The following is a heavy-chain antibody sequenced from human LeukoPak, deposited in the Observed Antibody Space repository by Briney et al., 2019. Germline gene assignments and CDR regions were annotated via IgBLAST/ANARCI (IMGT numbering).Heavy chain of an antibody. V-gene: IGHV3-7*01. CDR1: GFTFSRYW. Sequence: GGSLRLSCAASGFTFSRYWMSWVRQAPGKGLEWVANIKQDGSEEYYVDSVKGRFTISRDNAKNSLYLQMNSLRAEDTAVYYCARDYYYDSSDLHHYWGQGTLVTVSS. D-gene: IGHD3-22*01. CDR2: IKQDGSEE. CDR3: ARDYYYDSSDLHHY. J-gene: IGHJ4*02.